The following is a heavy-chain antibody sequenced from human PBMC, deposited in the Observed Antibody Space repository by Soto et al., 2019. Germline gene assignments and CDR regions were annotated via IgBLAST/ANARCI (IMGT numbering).Heavy chain of an antibody. CDR1: GGSITSYY. D-gene: IGHD5-12*01. CDR2: IYYSGST. J-gene: IGHJ6*02. Sequence: TSETLSLTCIVSGGSITSYYWSWIRQPPGKGLEWIGYIYYSGSTNYNPSLKSRVTISVDTSKNRFSLKLSSVTAADTAVYYCARGSVVATLYGMDVWGQGTTVTVSS. V-gene: IGHV4-59*01. CDR3: ARGSVVATLYGMDV.